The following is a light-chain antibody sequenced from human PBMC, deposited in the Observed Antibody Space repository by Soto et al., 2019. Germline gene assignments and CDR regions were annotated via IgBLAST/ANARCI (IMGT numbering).Light chain of an antibody. Sequence: AIQLTQSPSSLSASVGDRVTITCRASQGISSALAWYQQKPGKAPKLLIYDASSLESGVPSRFSGSGSGTDFTLTISSLQPEDFATYYCQQANSFPHLGQGTRLEI. CDR1: QGISSA. CDR2: DAS. J-gene: IGKJ5*01. CDR3: QQANSFPH. V-gene: IGKV1-13*02.